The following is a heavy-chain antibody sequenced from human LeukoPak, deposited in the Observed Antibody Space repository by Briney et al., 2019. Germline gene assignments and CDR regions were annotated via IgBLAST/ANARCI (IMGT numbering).Heavy chain of an antibody. V-gene: IGHV3-9*01. D-gene: IGHD4-11*01. CDR2: LSWNSGSL. CDR1: GFTLDDYA. CDR3: AKDSVSFDAFDI. J-gene: IGHJ3*02. Sequence: PGGSLRLSRAASGFTLDDYAMLWVRTAPGKGREWGSGLSWNSGSLGYADSVKGRFTISRDKATNSLYLQMNSLRAEDTALCYCAKDSVSFDAFDIWGQGTMVTVSS.